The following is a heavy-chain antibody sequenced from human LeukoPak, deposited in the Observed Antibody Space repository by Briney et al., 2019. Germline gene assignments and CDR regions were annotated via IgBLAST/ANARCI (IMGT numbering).Heavy chain of an antibody. CDR1: GFTFSSYA. CDR3: AKVRWQFVDY. D-gene: IGHD5-24*01. J-gene: IGHJ4*02. V-gene: IGHV3-30*04. Sequence: TGGSLRLSCAASGFTFSSYAMHWVRQAPGKGLEWVAVISYDGSNKYYADSVKGRFTISRDNSKNTLSLQMNSLRAEDTAVYYCAKVRWQFVDYWGQGTLVTVSS. CDR2: ISYDGSNK.